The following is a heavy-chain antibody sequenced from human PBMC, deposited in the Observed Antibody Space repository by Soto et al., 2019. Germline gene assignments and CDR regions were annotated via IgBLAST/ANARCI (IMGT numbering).Heavy chain of an antibody. CDR2: ISAYNGNT. J-gene: IGHJ4*02. D-gene: IGHD2-15*01. CDR3: ARVYPRKYCSGGSCYGDDD. Sequence: ASVKVSCKASGYTFTSYGISWVRQAPGQGLEWMGWISAYNGNTNYAQKLQGRVTMTTDTSTSTAYMELRSLRSDDTAVYYCARVYPRKYCSGGSCYGDDDWGQGTLVTVSS. CDR1: GYTFTSYG. V-gene: IGHV1-18*01.